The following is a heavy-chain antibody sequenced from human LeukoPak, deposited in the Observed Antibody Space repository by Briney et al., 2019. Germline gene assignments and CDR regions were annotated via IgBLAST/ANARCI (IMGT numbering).Heavy chain of an antibody. CDR2: INHSGST. Sequence: SETLSLTCAVYGGSFSGYYWSWIRQPPGKGLEWIGEINHSGSTNYNPSLKSRVTISVDTSKNQFSLKLSSVTAADTAVYYCVRGRARGSPKSYWGQGTLVTVSS. D-gene: IGHD1-26*01. J-gene: IGHJ4*02. CDR1: GGSFSGYY. CDR3: VRGRARGSPKSY. V-gene: IGHV4-34*01.